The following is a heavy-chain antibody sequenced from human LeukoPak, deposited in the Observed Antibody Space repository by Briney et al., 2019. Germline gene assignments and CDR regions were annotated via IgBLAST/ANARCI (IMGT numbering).Heavy chain of an antibody. J-gene: IGHJ4*02. CDR1: GGSISSSSYY. Sequence: PSETLSFTCTVSGGSISSSSYYWGWIRQPPGKGLEWIGSIYYSGSTYYNPSLKSRVTISVDTSKNQLSLKLSSVTAADTAVYYCARRPLTGTTDYWGQGTLVTVSS. V-gene: IGHV4-39*01. CDR3: ARRPLTGTTDY. CDR2: IYYSGST. D-gene: IGHD1-7*01.